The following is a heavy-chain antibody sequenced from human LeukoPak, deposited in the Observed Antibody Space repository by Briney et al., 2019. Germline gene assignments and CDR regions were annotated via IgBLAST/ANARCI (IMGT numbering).Heavy chain of an antibody. CDR2: IYYSGST. V-gene: IGHV4-59*11. CDR3: ARQRYGSGSYQNYMDV. CDR1: GGSISSHY. J-gene: IGHJ6*03. Sequence: PSETLSLTCTVSGGSISSHYWSWIRQPPGKGLEWIGCIYYSGSTNYNPSLKSRVTISVDTSKNQFSLKLSSVTAADTAVYYCARQRYGSGSYQNYMDVWGKGTTVTVSS. D-gene: IGHD3-10*01.